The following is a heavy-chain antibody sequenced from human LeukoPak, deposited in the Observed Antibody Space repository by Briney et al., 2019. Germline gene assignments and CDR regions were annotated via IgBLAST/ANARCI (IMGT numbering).Heavy chain of an antibody. CDR2: IIPILGIA. CDR1: GGTFSSYA. CDR3: ARGENDYGDYVDY. V-gene: IGHV1-69*04. D-gene: IGHD4-17*01. J-gene: IGHJ4*02. Sequence: SVKVSCKASGGTFSSYAISWVRQAPGQGLEWMGRIIPILGIANYAQEFQGRVTITADKSTSTAYMELSSLRSEDTAVYYCARGENDYGDYVDYWGQGTLVTVSS.